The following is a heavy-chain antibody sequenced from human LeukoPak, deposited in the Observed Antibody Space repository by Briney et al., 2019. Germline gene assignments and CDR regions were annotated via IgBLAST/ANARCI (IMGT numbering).Heavy chain of an antibody. D-gene: IGHD6-19*01. CDR2: INAGNGNT. Sequence: ASVKVSCKASGYTFTSYAMHWVRQAPGQRLEWMGWINAGNGNTKYSHTFQGRVTITRDTSASTAYMELSSLRSEDTAVYYCARDQSTGWYEVFNYWGQGTLVTVSS. CDR1: GYTFTSYA. CDR3: ARDQSTGWYEVFNY. V-gene: IGHV1-3*01. J-gene: IGHJ4*02.